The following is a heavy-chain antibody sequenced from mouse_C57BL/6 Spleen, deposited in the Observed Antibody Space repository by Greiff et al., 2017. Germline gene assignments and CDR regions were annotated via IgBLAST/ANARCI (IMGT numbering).Heavy chain of an antibody. CDR3: ARSDYGSSYLYAMDY. CDR2: IYPRSGNT. Sequence: LQQSGAELARPGASVKLSCKASGYTFTSYGISWVKQRTGQGLEWIGEIYPRSGNTYYNEKFKGKATLTADKSSSTAYMELRSLTSEDSAVYFCARSDYGSSYLYAMDYWGQGTSVTVSS. CDR1: GYTFTSYG. D-gene: IGHD1-1*01. J-gene: IGHJ4*01. V-gene: IGHV1-81*01.